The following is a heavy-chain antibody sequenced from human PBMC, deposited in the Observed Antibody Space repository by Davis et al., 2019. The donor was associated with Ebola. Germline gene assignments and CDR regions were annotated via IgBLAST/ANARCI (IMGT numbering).Heavy chain of an antibody. V-gene: IGHV4-28*06. D-gene: IGHD2-2*01. Sequence: SETLSLTCAVSGYSITRSDWWGWIRQSPGRGLEWIGYIHYRGNTKYSPSLQSRVTMSLDTSKNQFSLNLKSVTAFDSAIYYCARAVGPCSTSSCLTWFGPWGQGLVVTVSS. CDR1: GYSITRSDW. CDR3: ARAVGPCSTSSCLTWFGP. CDR2: IHYRGNT. J-gene: IGHJ5*02.